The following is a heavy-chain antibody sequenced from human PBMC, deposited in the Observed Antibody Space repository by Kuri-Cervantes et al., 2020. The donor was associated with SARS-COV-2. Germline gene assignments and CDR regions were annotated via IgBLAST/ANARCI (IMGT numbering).Heavy chain of an antibody. D-gene: IGHD4/OR15-4a*01. V-gene: IGHV3-48*04. Sequence: ETLSLTCAASGFTFSSYSMNWVRQAPGKGLEWVSYISSSSSTIYYADSVKGRFTISRDNAKNSLYLQMNSLRPEDTAVYYCGGGYGGNPREYWGQGTLVTVSS. CDR1: GFTFSSYS. J-gene: IGHJ4*02. CDR2: ISSSSSTI. CDR3: GGGYGGNPREY.